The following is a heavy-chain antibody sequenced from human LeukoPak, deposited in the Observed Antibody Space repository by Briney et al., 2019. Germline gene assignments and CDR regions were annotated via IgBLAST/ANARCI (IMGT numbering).Heavy chain of an antibody. CDR2: IRYDGSNE. Sequence: GGSLRLSCAASGFTFSGYGMHWVRQAPGKGLEWVAFIRYDGSNEYYADSVKGRFTISSDKSKNTLSLQMNGLRVEDTAVYYCAKVMPPGRIRFYSYYMDVWGKGTTVTVS. CDR1: GFTFSGYG. D-gene: IGHD2-15*01. CDR3: AKVMPPGRIRFYSYYMDV. V-gene: IGHV3-30*02. J-gene: IGHJ6*03.